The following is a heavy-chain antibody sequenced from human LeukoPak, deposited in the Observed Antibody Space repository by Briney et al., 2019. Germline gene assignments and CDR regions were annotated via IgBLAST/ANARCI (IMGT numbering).Heavy chain of an antibody. CDR2: IKQDGSEK. CDR1: GFTFSSHS. CDR3: ASLMVRGVIWIDL. Sequence: PGGSLRLSCAASGFTFSSHSMSWVRQAPGKGLEWVANIKQDGSEKYYVDSVKGRFTISRDNAKNSLYLQMNSLRVEDTAVYYCASLMVRGVIWIDLWGQGTLVTVSS. J-gene: IGHJ4*02. D-gene: IGHD3-10*01. V-gene: IGHV3-7*03.